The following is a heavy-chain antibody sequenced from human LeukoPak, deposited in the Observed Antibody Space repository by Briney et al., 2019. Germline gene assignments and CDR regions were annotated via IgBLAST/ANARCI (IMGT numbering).Heavy chain of an antibody. J-gene: IGHJ4*02. CDR3: ARDAARYGSGWYYDF. CDR1: GFTFSSYW. D-gene: IGHD6-19*01. V-gene: IGHV3-74*01. CDR2: INSDGSST. Sequence: GGSLRLSCAASGFTFSSYWMHWVRQAPGKGLVWVSRINSDGSSTSYADSVKGRFTIPRDNAKNTLYLQMNSLRAEDTAVYYCARDAARYGSGWYYDFWGRGTLVTVSS.